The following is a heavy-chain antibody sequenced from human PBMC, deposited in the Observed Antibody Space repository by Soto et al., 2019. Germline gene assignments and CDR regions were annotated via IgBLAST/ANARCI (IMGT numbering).Heavy chain of an antibody. V-gene: IGHV1-18*01. D-gene: IGHD5-18*01. Sequence: ASVKVSCKASGYTFTSYGISWVRQAPGQGLEWMGWISAYNGNTNYAQKLQGRVTMTTDTSTSTAYMELRSLRSDDTAVYYCARREAIRGYSYGYWFDPWGQGTLVTVSS. CDR1: GYTFTSYG. J-gene: IGHJ5*02. CDR2: ISAYNGNT. CDR3: ARREAIRGYSYGYWFDP.